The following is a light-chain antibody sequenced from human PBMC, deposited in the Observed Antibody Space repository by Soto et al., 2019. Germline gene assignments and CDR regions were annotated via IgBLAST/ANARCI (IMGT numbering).Light chain of an antibody. V-gene: IGLV2-14*01. CDR1: SSDVGGYNY. J-gene: IGLJ1*01. Sequence: QSALTQPASVSGSPGQSITISCTGTSSDVGGYNYVSWYQQHPGKAPKLMIFEVSSRPPGVSNRFSGSKSGNTASLTISGLQAEDEADYYCSSYTSSSTYVFGTGTKVTGL. CDR2: EVS. CDR3: SSYTSSSTYV.